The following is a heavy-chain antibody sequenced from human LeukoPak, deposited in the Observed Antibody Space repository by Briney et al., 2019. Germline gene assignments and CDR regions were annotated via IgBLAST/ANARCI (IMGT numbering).Heavy chain of an antibody. V-gene: IGHV1-18*01. J-gene: IGHJ4*02. CDR2: ISAYNGNT. CDR3: ARRSPPLTGYYNSFDY. CDR1: GDTFTSYG. Sequence: EASVKVSCKASGDTFTSYGISWGRQAPGQGLEWMGWISAYNGNTNYAQKLQGRVTMTTDTSTSTAYMELRSLRSDDTAVYYCARRSPPLTGYYNSFDYWGQGTLVTVSS. D-gene: IGHD3-9*01.